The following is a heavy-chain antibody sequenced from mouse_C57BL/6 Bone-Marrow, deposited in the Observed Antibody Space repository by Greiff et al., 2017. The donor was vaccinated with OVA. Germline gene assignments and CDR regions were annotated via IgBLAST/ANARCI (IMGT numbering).Heavy chain of an antibody. J-gene: IGHJ4*01. CDR1: GYTFTSYW. Sequence: VQLQQPGAELVMPGASVKMSCKASGYTFTSYWMHWVKQRPGQGLEWIGEIDPSDSYNNYNQKFKGKSPLTVDKSYRTAYMQLSNLTSDDSAVYDCARYPYYYGSRAMDYWGQGTSVTVSS. V-gene: IGHV1-69*01. CDR3: ARYPYYYGSRAMDY. D-gene: IGHD1-1*01. CDR2: IDPSDSYN.